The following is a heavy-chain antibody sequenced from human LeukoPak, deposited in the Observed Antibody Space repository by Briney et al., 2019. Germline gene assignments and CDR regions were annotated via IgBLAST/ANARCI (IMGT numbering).Heavy chain of an antibody. V-gene: IGHV4-61*02. Sequence: SETLSLTCTVSGGSISSGSYYWSWIRQPAGKGLEWIGRIYTSGSTNYNPSLKSRVTIAVDTSKNQFSLKLSSVTAADTAVYYCARHPNRGWLQYELTTWFDPWGQGTLVTVSS. CDR3: ARHPNRGWLQYELTTWFDP. CDR1: GGSISSGSYY. D-gene: IGHD5-24*01. CDR2: IYTSGST. J-gene: IGHJ5*02.